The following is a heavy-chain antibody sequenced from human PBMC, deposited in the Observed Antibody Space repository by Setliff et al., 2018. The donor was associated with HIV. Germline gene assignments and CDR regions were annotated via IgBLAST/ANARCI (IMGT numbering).Heavy chain of an antibody. Sequence: SETLSLTCTVSGGAINKYYWSWIRQSAGRGLEWIGRIYSTGSINYNPSLKSRVTMSVDTAKNQFSLKLSSVTAADTAVYYCARPSAGGGYNYWYFDPWGRGTLVTVSS. CDR3: ARPSAGGGYNYWYFDP. CDR1: GGAINKYY. D-gene: IGHD5-12*01. CDR2: IYSTGSI. V-gene: IGHV4-4*07. J-gene: IGHJ2*01.